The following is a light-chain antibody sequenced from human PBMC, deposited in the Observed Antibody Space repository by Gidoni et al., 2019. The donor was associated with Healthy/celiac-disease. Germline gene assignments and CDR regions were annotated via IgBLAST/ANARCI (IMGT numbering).Light chain of an antibody. CDR1: QSVSSS. CDR3: QQRSNWPSIT. CDR2: YAS. Sequence: DIMLTQSPATLSLSPGERATLSCRARQSVSSSLAWYQQKPGQAPRLLIYYASNRATGIPARFSGSRSWTDFTLTISSLEPADVAVYYCQQRSNWPSITFGQGTRLEIK. V-gene: IGKV3-11*01. J-gene: IGKJ5*01.